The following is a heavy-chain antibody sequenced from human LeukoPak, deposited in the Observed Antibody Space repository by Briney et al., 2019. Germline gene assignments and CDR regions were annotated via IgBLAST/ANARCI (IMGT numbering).Heavy chain of an antibody. V-gene: IGHV3-23*01. J-gene: IGHJ1*01. CDR3: ATAHQFSFQD. CDR2: ISGSGDT. Sequence: GGSLRLSCAASGFTFRNYAMSWVRQAPGKGLEWVSLISGSGDTYYADSVKGRFTTSRDNSKNPLYLQMNSLRAEDTAVYYCATAHQFSFQDWGQGTLVTVSS. CDR1: GFTFRNYA. D-gene: IGHD2-2*01.